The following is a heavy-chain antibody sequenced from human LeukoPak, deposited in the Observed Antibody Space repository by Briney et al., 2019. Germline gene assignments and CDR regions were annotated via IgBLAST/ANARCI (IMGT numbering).Heavy chain of an antibody. CDR1: GFKLRDLR. J-gene: IGHJ5*02. CDR3: VRDPSNSGNWFDL. CDR2: LGTDGTYT. V-gene: IGHV3-74*01. D-gene: IGHD4-11*01. Sequence: GSLRLLWAAPGFKLRDLRMPLVPQAPGEGLVWVSRLGTDGTYTNYADSVRGRFTISRDNAKNTLYLQMDSLRAEDTAFYYCVRDPSNSGNWFDLWGQGTLVTVSS.